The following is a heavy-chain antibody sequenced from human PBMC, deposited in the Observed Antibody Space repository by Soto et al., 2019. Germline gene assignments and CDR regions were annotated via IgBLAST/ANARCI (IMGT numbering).Heavy chain of an antibody. CDR1: GYTFTGYY. Sequence: GASVKVSCKASGYTFTGYYMHWVRQAPGQGLEWMGWINPNSGGTNYAQKFQGRVTMTRDTSISTAYMELSRLRSDDTAVYYCARIHXYYDFCSGPMGQNWFDPWGQGTLVTVSS. CDR3: ARIHXYYDFCSGPMGQNWFDP. CDR2: INPNSGGT. D-gene: IGHD3-3*01. J-gene: IGHJ5*02. V-gene: IGHV1-2*02.